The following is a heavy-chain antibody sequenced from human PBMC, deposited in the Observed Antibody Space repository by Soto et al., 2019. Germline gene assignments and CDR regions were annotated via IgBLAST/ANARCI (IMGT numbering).Heavy chain of an antibody. D-gene: IGHD3-16*02. J-gene: IGHJ4*02. CDR1: GGSISSGGYY. V-gene: IGHV4-31*03. CDR3: ARGGMITFRGVIVK. CDR2: IYYSGST. Sequence: SETLSLTCTVSGGSISSGGYYWSWIRQHPGKGLEWIGYIYYSGSTYYNPSLKSRVTISVDTSKNQFSLKLSSVTAADTAVYYCARGGMITFRGVIVKWGQGTLVTVSS.